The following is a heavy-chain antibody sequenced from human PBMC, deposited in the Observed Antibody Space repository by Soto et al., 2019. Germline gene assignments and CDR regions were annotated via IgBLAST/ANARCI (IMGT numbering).Heavy chain of an antibody. J-gene: IGHJ4*02. V-gene: IGHV4-31*03. CDR2: ISYSGRT. D-gene: IGHD3-16*02. CDR1: GDSISSRNSY. Sequence: QVQLQESGPGLVKPSQTLSLTCTVSGDSISSRNSYWTWIRQHPGKGLEWIGYISYSGRTYYYTSLKRRATISIDTSKNQFSLKRSSVTAADTAVYYCARARGFGDLSLKYWGQGPLVTVSS. CDR3: ARARGFGDLSLKY.